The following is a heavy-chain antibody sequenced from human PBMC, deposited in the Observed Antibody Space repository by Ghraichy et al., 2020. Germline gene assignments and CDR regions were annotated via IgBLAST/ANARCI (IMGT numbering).Heavy chain of an antibody. V-gene: IGHV3-23*01. D-gene: IGHD6-19*01. CDR2: ISGSGGST. CDR1: GFTFSSYG. Sequence: GESLNISCAASGFTFSSYGMSWVRQAPGKGLEWVSGISGSGGSTYYADSVKGRFTISRDNSKNTLYLQMNSLRAEDTAVYYCAREAFIAVAENFDYWGQGTLVTVSS. CDR3: AREAFIAVAENFDY. J-gene: IGHJ4*02.